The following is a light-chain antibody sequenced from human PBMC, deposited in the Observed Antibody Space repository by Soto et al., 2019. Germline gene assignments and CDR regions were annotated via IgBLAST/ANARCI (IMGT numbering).Light chain of an antibody. CDR3: QSYDSSLSGSGV. Sequence: QSALTQPRSVSGSPGQSVTISCTGTSSDVGGYNFVSWYQQHPGKAPKLMIYGVSQRPSGVPDRFSGSKSGNTASLTISGLQAEDEAEYYCQSYDSSLSGSGVFGGGTKLTV. J-gene: IGLJ3*02. V-gene: IGLV2-11*01. CDR2: GVS. CDR1: SSDVGGYNF.